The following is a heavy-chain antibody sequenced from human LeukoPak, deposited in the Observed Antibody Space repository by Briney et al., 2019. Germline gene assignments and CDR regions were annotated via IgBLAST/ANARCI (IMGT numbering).Heavy chain of an antibody. Sequence: SVTLSLTCTVSGGSISSSSYFWGWIRQPPGKGLEWIGSIYYSGSTYYNPSLKSRVTISVDTSKNQFSLKLSSVTAADTAVYYCARDRIAAPGRVVDYWGQGTLVTVSS. CDR2: IYYSGST. D-gene: IGHD6-13*01. J-gene: IGHJ4*02. V-gene: IGHV4-39*07. CDR1: GGSISSSSYF. CDR3: ARDRIAAPGRVVDY.